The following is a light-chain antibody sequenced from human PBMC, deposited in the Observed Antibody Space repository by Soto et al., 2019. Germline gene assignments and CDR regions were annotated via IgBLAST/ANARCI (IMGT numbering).Light chain of an antibody. V-gene: IGKV3-11*01. CDR1: QTISGL. CDR2: DTS. J-gene: IGKJ5*01. CDR3: QQRHNWPIT. Sequence: EIVLTQSPATLSLSPGERATLSCRTSQTISGLLNWYQQRPGQAPRLLIYDTSNIDTDIPARFSGSGSGTDFILTISSLHPEDFGVYFCQQRHNWPITFGQGTRLDIK.